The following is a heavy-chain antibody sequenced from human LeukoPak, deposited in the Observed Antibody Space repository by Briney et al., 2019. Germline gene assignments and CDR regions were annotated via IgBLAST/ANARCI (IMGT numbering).Heavy chain of an antibody. V-gene: IGHV3-23*01. CDR3: AKAKYCSAGTCHFDY. D-gene: IGHD2-15*01. J-gene: IGHJ4*02. CDR1: GFTFSSYA. CDR2: ITASGDST. Sequence: PGGSLTLSCAASGFTFSSYALSWVRQAPGKGLEWVSTITASGDSTYYADSVKGRLTISRDNSKNTLYLQMSSLRAEDTALYYCAKAKYCSAGTCHFDYWGQGTLVTVSS.